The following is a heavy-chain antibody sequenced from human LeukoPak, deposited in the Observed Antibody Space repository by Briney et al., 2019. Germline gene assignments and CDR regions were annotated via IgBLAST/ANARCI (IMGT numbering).Heavy chain of an antibody. J-gene: IGHJ5*01. CDR1: GGSFSGYY. D-gene: IGHD3-10*01. CDR2: INHSGST. Sequence: SETLSLTCAAYGGSFSGYYWSWIRQPPGKGLEWIGEINHSGSTNYNPSLKSRLSISIDTSKNHFALRLSSVTAADTAVYYCARGLPIISMLRGVKPSVMFDSWGRGTLVTVSS. CDR3: ARGLPIISMLRGVKPSVMFDS. V-gene: IGHV4-34*01.